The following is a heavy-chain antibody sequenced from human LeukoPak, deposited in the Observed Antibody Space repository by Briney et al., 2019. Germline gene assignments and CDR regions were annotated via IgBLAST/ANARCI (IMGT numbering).Heavy chain of an antibody. V-gene: IGHV4-30-4*01. J-gene: IGHJ4*02. CDR1: GGSISSGDYY. Sequence: SQTLSLTCTVSGGSISSGDYYWSWIRQPPGKGLEWIGYIYYSGSTYYNPSLKSRVTISVDTSKNQFSLKLSSVTAADTAVYYCARGSGTLWFGEFWGQGTLVTVSS. D-gene: IGHD3-10*01. CDR3: ARGSGTLWFGEF. CDR2: IYYSGST.